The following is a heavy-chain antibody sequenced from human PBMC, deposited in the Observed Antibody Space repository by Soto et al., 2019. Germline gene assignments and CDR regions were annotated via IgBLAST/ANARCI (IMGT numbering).Heavy chain of an antibody. J-gene: IGHJ3*02. CDR3: ARFDNRWYEAFDI. Sequence: ASVKVSCKASGYTFTGYYMHWVRQAPGQGLEWMGWINPNSGGTNYAQKFQGWVTMTRDTSISTAYMELSRLRSDDTAVYYCARFDNRWYEAFDIWGQGTMVTVSS. V-gene: IGHV1-2*04. CDR2: INPNSGGT. D-gene: IGHD2-15*01. CDR1: GYTFTGYY.